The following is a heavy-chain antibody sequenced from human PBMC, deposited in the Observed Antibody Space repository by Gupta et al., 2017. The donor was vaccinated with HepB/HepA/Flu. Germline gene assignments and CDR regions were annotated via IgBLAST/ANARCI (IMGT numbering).Heavy chain of an antibody. CDR2: ISSASLYI. Sequence: EVQLVESGGDLVKPAVTLRRSCYVSGFSLSPYSMTYVRHDPGKGREWVSSISSASLYIYYADSMRGLFTISRDNAQNSLHLQMNSLRADDTGLYYCVRALPRNPRPYYYYYMDVWGKGTTVTISS. V-gene: IGHV3-21*06. CDR1: GFSLSPYS. J-gene: IGHJ6*03. CDR3: VRALPRNPRPYYYYYMDV. D-gene: IGHD2/OR15-2a*01.